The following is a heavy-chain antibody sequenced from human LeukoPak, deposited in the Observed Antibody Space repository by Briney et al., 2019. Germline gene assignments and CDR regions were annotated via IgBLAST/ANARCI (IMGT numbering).Heavy chain of an antibody. Sequence: GGPLRLSCAASGFPFRSYSMNGFARAPGKGLEWVPNIISSSSTIYYADSVKGRFNISRDNAKNSLYLQMNSLRAEDTAVYYCARASSTSHYYYYYMDVWGKGTTVTISS. D-gene: IGHD2-2*01. CDR1: GFPFRSYS. J-gene: IGHJ6*03. CDR3: ARASSTSHYYYYYMDV. CDR2: IISSSSTI. V-gene: IGHV3-48*01.